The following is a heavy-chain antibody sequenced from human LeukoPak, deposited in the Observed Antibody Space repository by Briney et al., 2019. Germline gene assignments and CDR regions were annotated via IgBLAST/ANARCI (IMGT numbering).Heavy chain of an antibody. CDR1: GFTFSSYA. CDR2: ISGSGGST. D-gene: IGHD2-15*01. V-gene: IGHV3-23*01. CDR3: AKVGAAATGFPFDY. Sequence: GGSLRLSCAASGFTFSSYAMSWVRQAPGKGLEWVSAISGSGGSTYYADSVEGRFTISRDNSKNTLYLQMNSLRAEDTAVYYCAKVGAAATGFPFDYWGQGTLVTVSS. J-gene: IGHJ4*02.